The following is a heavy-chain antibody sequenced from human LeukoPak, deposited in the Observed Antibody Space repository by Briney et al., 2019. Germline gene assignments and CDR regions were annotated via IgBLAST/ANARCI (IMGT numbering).Heavy chain of an antibody. D-gene: IGHD6-19*01. V-gene: IGHV3-23*01. CDR3: AKEYSSGWYD. J-gene: IGHJ4*02. Sequence: GGSLRLSCAASGSTFSAYVMAWVRQAPGKGLEWVSAISGPGDRTHYTDSVKGRFTISRDNSKNTLYLQLHSLRAEDTAVYYCAKEYSSGWYDWGQGTLVTVSS. CDR1: GSTFSAYV. CDR2: ISGPGDRT.